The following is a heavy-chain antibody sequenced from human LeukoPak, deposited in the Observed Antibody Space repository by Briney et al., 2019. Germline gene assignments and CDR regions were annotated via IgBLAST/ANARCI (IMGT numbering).Heavy chain of an antibody. CDR1: GYTFTGYY. CDR3: ARSNGDQRSNAFDI. V-gene: IGHV1-2*06. D-gene: IGHD4-17*01. J-gene: IGHJ3*02. CDR2: INPNSGGT. Sequence: APVKVSCKASGYTFTGYYMHWVRQAPGQGLEWMGRINPNSGGTNYAQKFQGRVTMTRDTSISTAYMELSRLRSDDTAVYYCARSNGDQRSNAFDIWGQGTMITVSS.